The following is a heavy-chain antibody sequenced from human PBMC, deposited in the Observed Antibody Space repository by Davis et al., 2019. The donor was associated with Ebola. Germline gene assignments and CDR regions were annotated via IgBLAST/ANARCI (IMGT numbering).Heavy chain of an antibody. CDR2: TYYSGST. CDR1: GGSISSGGYS. J-gene: IGHJ4*02. CDR3: ARVVSYGDYFDY. Sequence: SETLSLTCAVSGGSISSGGYSWSWIRQPPGKGLEWIGYTYYSGSTHYNPSLKSRVTISGDTSRNQFSLKLSSVTAADTAVYYCARVVSYGDYFDYWGLGTLVTVSS. D-gene: IGHD5-18*01. V-gene: IGHV4-30-4*07.